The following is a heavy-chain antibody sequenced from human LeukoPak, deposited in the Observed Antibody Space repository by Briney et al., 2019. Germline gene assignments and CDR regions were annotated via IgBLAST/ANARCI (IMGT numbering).Heavy chain of an antibody. CDR2: ISSSSSYI. Sequence: GGSLRLSCAASGFTFSSYSMNWVRQAPGKGLEWVSSISSSSSYIYYADSVKGRFTISRDNAKNSLYLQMNSLRAEDTAVYYCARDKAVGATLFDYWGQGTLVTVSS. D-gene: IGHD1-26*01. J-gene: IGHJ4*02. CDR3: ARDKAVGATLFDY. CDR1: GFTFSSYS. V-gene: IGHV3-21*01.